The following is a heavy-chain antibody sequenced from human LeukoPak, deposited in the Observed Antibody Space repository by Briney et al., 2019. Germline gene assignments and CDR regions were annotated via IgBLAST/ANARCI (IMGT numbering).Heavy chain of an antibody. J-gene: IGHJ4*02. CDR3: ARTVGFRGYCSSTSCAGLDY. V-gene: IGHV3-21*01. CDR1: GFTFSSYS. Sequence: GGSLRLSSAASGFTFSSYSLNWVRQAPGKGLEWVSSISSSSSYIYSADSVKGRFTISRDNAKYSLYLQMDRLRAEDTAVYYCARTVGFRGYCSSTSCAGLDYWGQRTLVTVSS. D-gene: IGHD2-2*01. CDR2: ISSSSSYI.